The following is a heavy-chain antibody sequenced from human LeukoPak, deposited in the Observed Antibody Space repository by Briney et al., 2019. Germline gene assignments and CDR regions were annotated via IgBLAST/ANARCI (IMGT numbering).Heavy chain of an antibody. CDR1: GYTFTSYG. J-gene: IGHJ5*02. Sequence: ASVKVSFKAAGYTFTSYGISGVRQAPGQGLEWVGWISAYNGNTNYAQKLQGRVTMTTDTSTSTAYMELRSLRSDDTAVYYCAREYSSSSGDWFDPWGQGTLVTVSS. V-gene: IGHV1-18*01. CDR3: AREYSSSSGDWFDP. CDR2: ISAYNGNT. D-gene: IGHD6-6*01.